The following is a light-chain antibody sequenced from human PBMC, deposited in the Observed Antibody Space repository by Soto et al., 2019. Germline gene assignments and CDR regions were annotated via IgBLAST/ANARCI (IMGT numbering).Light chain of an antibody. V-gene: IGKV3-20*01. J-gene: IGKJ1*01. CDR3: QPYGSSPRT. CDR1: QSVSSSY. Sequence: EIVLTQSPGTLSLSPGERATLSCRASQSVSSSYLAWYQQKPGQAPRHLIYGASSRATGIPDRFSGSGSGTDFTLTISRLEPEDFAVYYCQPYGSSPRTFGKGTKVEIK. CDR2: GAS.